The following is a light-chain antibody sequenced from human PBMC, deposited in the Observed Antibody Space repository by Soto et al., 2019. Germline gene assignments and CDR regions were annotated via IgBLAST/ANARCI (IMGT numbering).Light chain of an antibody. V-gene: IGKV3-11*01. Sequence: EIVLTQSPATLSSFPGDRVTLSCRASQYINTRLAWYQHRPGQAPRLLIYQTSIRAAGIPARVSASGTGTDFTLTIGDVQPEDFAVYYCHQRQSWPRTFGQGTKVDI. CDR3: HQRQSWPRT. J-gene: IGKJ1*01. CDR2: QTS. CDR1: QYINTR.